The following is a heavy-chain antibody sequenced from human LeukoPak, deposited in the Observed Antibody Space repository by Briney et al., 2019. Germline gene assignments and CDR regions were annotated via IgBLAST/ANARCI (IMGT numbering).Heavy chain of an antibody. CDR1: GGSISSGSYH. Sequence: SETLSLTCTVSGGSISSGSYHWSWIRQPAGKGLEWIGRIYTSGSTNYNPSLKSRVTISVDTSKNQFSLKLSSVTAADTAVYYCARSTTVTTAEAFDIWGQGTMVTVSS. CDR2: IYTSGST. CDR3: ARSTTVTTAEAFDI. J-gene: IGHJ3*02. V-gene: IGHV4-61*02. D-gene: IGHD4-17*01.